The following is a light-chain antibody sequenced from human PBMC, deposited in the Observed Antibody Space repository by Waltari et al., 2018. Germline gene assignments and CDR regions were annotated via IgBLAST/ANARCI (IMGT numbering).Light chain of an antibody. Sequence: QSVLTQPPSVSGAPGQSVTISCTGSSSNLGAGYDVPWYQQIPGSAPKVLIYRDDNRPSGVPGRFSGSKSGTSASLSVTGLHVEDEADYFCQSFDRDLNAVLFGGGTKLTVL. V-gene: IGLV1-40*01. J-gene: IGLJ2*01. CDR2: RDD. CDR3: QSFDRDLNAVL. CDR1: SSNLGAGYD.